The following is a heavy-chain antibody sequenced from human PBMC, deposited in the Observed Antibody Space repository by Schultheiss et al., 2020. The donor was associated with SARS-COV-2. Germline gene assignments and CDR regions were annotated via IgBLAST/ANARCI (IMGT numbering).Heavy chain of an antibody. D-gene: IGHD3-16*01. J-gene: IGHJ5*02. V-gene: IGHV1-18*01. CDR1: GGTFSSYG. CDR3: ARARNDYVWGRGFDP. Sequence: ASVKVSCKASGGTFSSYGISWVRQAPGQGLEWMGWISAYNGNTNYAQKLQGRVTMTTDTSTSTAYMELRSLRSDDTAVYYCARARNDYVWGRGFDPWGQGTLVTVSS. CDR2: ISAYNGNT.